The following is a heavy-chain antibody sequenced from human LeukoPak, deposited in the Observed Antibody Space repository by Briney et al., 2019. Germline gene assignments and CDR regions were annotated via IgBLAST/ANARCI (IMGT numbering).Heavy chain of an antibody. CDR1: GFTFSSYW. V-gene: IGHV3-7*01. Sequence: GGSLRLSCAASGFTFSSYWMTWVRQAPGKGLEWVASVKQDGSDKFYVDSVKGRFTISRDNAKNSLYLQMNSLRAEETAVYYCARDPGDYWGQGTLVTVSS. CDR3: ARDPGDY. CDR2: VKQDGSDK. D-gene: IGHD3-10*01. J-gene: IGHJ4*02.